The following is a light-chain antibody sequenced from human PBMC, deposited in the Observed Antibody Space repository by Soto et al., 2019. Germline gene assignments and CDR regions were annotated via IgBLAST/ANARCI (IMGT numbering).Light chain of an antibody. V-gene: IGKV3-20*01. J-gene: IGKJ1*01. CDR2: GAS. Sequence: EIVLTQSPGTLSLSPGERATLSCRASQTVSSSYLAWYQQKPGQAPRLLIYGASSRATGIPDRFSGSGSGTDFTLTICRLEPEDFAVYYCQQSGSSPTWTFGQGTTVEIK. CDR1: QTVSSSY. CDR3: QQSGSSPTWT.